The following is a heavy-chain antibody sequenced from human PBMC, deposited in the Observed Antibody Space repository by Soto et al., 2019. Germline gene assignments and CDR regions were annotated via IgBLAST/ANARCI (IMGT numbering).Heavy chain of an antibody. CDR1: GISLSSSGVA. CDR3: VNTGIAATDY. V-gene: IGHV2-5*02. Sequence: QITLKESGPTLVTAKQTLTLTCTISGISLSSSGVAVGWIRQPPGEALEWLALIYWDDAKRYSPSLKSRLTITKDTSKNQVVLTMTNVDPVDTATYYCVNTGIAATDYWGQGTLVTFSS. CDR2: IYWDDAK. D-gene: IGHD6-13*01. J-gene: IGHJ4*02.